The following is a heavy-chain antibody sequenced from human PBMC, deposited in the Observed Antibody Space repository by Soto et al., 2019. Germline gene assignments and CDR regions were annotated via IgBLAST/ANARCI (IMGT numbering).Heavy chain of an antibody. J-gene: IGHJ5*02. V-gene: IGHV4-34*01. CDR2: INHSGST. CDR1: GGSFSGYY. D-gene: IGHD2-15*01. CDR3: ARLCSGGSCYRSWANWFDP. Sequence: QVQLQQWGAGLLKPSETLSLTCAVYGGSFSGYYWSWIRQPPGKGLEWIGEINHSGSTNYNPSLNSRVTISVDTSKNQFSLKLSSVTAADTAVYYCARLCSGGSCYRSWANWFDPWGQGTLVTVSS.